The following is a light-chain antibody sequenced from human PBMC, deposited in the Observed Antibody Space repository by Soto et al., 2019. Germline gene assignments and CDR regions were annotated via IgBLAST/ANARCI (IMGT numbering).Light chain of an antibody. V-gene: IGKV1-5*03. CDR3: QQYNGFPYT. J-gene: IGKJ2*01. Sequence: DIQMTQSPSTLSASVGDRVTITCRASQSISNWLAWYQQKPGKAPKLLIYKASSLESAVPSRFSGSGSGPEFTLSISSRQPGDFATYYCQQYNGFPYTFGQGTKLEIK. CDR2: KAS. CDR1: QSISNW.